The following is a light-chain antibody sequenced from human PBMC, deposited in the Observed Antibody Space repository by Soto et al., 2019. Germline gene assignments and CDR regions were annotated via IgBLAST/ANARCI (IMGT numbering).Light chain of an antibody. V-gene: IGKV1-39*01. CDR3: QPSYSTPPWT. CDR2: AAS. J-gene: IGKJ1*01. CDR1: QSISSY. Sequence: DIQKTQSPSSLSASVGDRVTITCRASQSISSYLNWYQQKPGKAPKLLIYAASSLQSGVPSRFSGSGSGTDFTLTISSLQPEDFATYYCQPSYSTPPWTFGQGTKVEIK.